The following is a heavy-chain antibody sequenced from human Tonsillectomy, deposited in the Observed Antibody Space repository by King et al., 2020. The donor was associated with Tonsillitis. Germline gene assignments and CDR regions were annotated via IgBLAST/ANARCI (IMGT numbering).Heavy chain of an antibody. V-gene: IGHV3-23*04. Sequence: VQLVESGGGLVQPGGSLRLSCAASGFTFSSFAMSWVRQPPGKGLEWVSAISDSGASTYYADSVKGRFTISRDNSKNTLYLQLNSLRAEDTAVYYCAKRGSSGYTLDYWGQGTLVTVSS. J-gene: IGHJ4*02. CDR2: ISDSGAST. CDR1: GFTFSSFA. CDR3: AKRGSSGYTLDY. D-gene: IGHD3-22*01.